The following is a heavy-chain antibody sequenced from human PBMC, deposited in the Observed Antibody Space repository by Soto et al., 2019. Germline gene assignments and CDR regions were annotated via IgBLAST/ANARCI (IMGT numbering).Heavy chain of an antibody. J-gene: IGHJ4*02. CDR2: ISAGGGAT. CDR1: GFTFSDYA. CDR3: AKGIEYSSSGSYYFDY. Sequence: LRLSCVASGFTFSDYALSWVRQAPGKGLEWVSGISAGGGATYYADSVKGRFSISRDNSKNTLSLQMNSLRAEDTAVYYCAKGIEYSSSGSYYFDYWGQGTLVTVSS. V-gene: IGHV3-23*01. D-gene: IGHD6-6*01.